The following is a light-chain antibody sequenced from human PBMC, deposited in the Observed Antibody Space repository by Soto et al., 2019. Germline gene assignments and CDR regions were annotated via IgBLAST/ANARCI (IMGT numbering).Light chain of an antibody. CDR2: TNN. Sequence: QSVLTQPPSASGTPGQKIIISCSGSTSNIESHSVNWYQQVPGTAPKLLIITNNQRPSGVPDRFSGSKSGASASLAISGLQSEDAATYYCATWDDSRKGVFGTGTKVTVL. V-gene: IGLV1-44*01. J-gene: IGLJ1*01. CDR1: TSNIESHS. CDR3: ATWDDSRKGV.